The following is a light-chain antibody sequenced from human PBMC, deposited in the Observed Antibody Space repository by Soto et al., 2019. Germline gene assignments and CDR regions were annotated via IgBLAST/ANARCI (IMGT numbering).Light chain of an antibody. CDR2: AAS. CDR3: QQLNSYTPT. J-gene: IGKJ5*01. CDR1: QDLRSD. Sequence: IQITQSPSSLSASVGDRVTVTCRASQDLRSDVACYQKKPGKDPKLLIYAASTLQSGVPSRFSGSGSGTEFTLTISRLQPEDFATYDCQQLNSYTPTFGQGTRLEIK. V-gene: IGKV1-9*01.